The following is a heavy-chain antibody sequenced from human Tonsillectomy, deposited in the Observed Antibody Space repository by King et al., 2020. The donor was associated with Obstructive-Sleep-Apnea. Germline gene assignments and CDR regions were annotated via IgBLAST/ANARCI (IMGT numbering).Heavy chain of an antibody. D-gene: IGHD2-15*01. J-gene: IGHJ4*02. CDR3: ASTRGGYCPGGTCESDF. CDR1: GYTFTAYG. CDR2: ISADDGHT. V-gene: IGHV1-18*01. Sequence: QLVQSGAEVKKPGASVKVSCKASGYTFTAYGITWVRQAPGQGLEWMGWISADDGHTNYGLKFQDRVTMTTDRSTTTFYMDMRNLRSDDTGVYYCASTRGGYCPGGTCESDFWGQGTLVTVSS.